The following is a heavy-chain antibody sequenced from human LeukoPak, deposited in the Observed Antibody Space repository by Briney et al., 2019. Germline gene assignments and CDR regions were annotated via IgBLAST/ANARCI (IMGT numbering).Heavy chain of an antibody. D-gene: IGHD3-10*01. V-gene: IGHV3-30*18. CDR2: ISYDGSNK. Sequence: PGGSLRLSCAASGFTFSSYGMHWVRQAPGKGLEWVAVISYDGSNKYYADSVKGRFTISRDNSKNTLYLQMNSLRAEDTAVYYCAKGVFAVRGVIIHPISFDYWGQGTLVTVSS. J-gene: IGHJ4*02. CDR1: GFTFSSYG. CDR3: AKGVFAVRGVIIHPISFDY.